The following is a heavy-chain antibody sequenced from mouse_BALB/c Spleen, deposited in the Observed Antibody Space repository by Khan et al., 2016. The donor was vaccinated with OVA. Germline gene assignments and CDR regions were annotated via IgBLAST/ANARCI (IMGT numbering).Heavy chain of an antibody. D-gene: IGHD1-1*01. CDR2: ISYIGNT. Sequence: VQLKESGPGLVKPSQSLSLTCTVTGYSITSDYAWNWIRQFPGNKLEWMGYISYIGNTKYNPSSKSRISITRDTSKNQFFLQLNSVTAEDTATYYCARIYGGDFDYWGQGTTLTVSS. J-gene: IGHJ2*01. CDR3: ARIYGGDFDY. V-gene: IGHV3-2*02. CDR1: GYSITSDYA.